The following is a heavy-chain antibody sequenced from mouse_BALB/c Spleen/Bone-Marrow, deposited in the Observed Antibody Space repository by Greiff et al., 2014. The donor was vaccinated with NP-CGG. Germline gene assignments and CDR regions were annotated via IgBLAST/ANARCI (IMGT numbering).Heavy chain of an antibody. CDR1: GYSITSGYS. D-gene: IGHD2-3*01. J-gene: IGHJ4*01. CDR2: IHYSGTT. V-gene: IGHV3-1*02. CDR3: ARQNDGYLYYAMDY. Sequence: EVKLQESGPDLVKPSQSLSLTCTVTGYSITSGYSWHWIRQFPGNKLEWMGYIHYSGTTNCNPSLKSRISITRDTSKNQFFLQLNSVTSDDTATYYCARQNDGYLYYAMDYWGQGTSVTVSS.